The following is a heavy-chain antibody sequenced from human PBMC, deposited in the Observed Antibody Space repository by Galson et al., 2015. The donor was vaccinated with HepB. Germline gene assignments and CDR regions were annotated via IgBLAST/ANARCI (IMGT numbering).Heavy chain of an antibody. V-gene: IGHV3-23*01. J-gene: IGHJ4*02. Sequence: SLRLSCAASGVTFSSYAMSWVRQAPGKGLEWVSAISGSGTTTYYADSVKGRFVISRDNSRSTLFLRMNSLRAEDTAVYYCANPPGGYCPNSVCSYDYWGQGTLVTVSS. CDR2: ISGSGTTT. CDR3: ANPPGGYCPNSVCSYDY. CDR1: GVTFSSYA. D-gene: IGHD2-8*01.